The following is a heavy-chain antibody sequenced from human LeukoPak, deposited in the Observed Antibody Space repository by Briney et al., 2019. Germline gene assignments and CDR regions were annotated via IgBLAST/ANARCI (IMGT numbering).Heavy chain of an antibody. J-gene: IGHJ6*02. CDR1: GGSISSGGYS. CDR2: IYYSGST. V-gene: IGHV4-30-2*01. Sequence: PSETLSLTCAVSGGSISSGGYSWSWIRQPPGKGLEWIGCIYYSGSTYYNPSLKSRVTISVDRSKNQFSLKLSSVTAADTAVYYCARGIAYGDHPYYYGMDVWGQGTTVTVSS. CDR3: ARGIAYGDHPYYYGMDV. D-gene: IGHD4-17*01.